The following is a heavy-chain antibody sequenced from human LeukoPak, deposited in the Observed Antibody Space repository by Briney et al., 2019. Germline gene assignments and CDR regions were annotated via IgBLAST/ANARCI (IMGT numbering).Heavy chain of an antibody. J-gene: IGHJ3*02. CDR1: GGSISGYY. CDR2: IYYTGST. D-gene: IGHD3-10*01. Sequence: SETLSLTCTVSGGSISGYYWSWIRQSPGKGLEWIGYIYYTGSTNYNPSLKSRITISLDTSRNQFSLKLNSVTAADTAVYYCAKSNGYGLVGIWGQGTMVTVSS. V-gene: IGHV4-59*12. CDR3: AKSNGYGLVGI.